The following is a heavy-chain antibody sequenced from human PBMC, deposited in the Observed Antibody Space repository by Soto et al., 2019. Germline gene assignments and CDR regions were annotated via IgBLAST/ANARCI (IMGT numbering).Heavy chain of an antibody. D-gene: IGHD1-7*01. CDR3: ARESGENWTYEAH. CDR1: GAYISDFS. Sequence: QVQQLESGPGLVKPWDTLSLTCTVSGAYISDFSWSWIRQPAGKGLEWIGRITVNGNTQYNPSFRSRVSMSVDTYRTQFALNLQSATAADTALYYCARESGENWTYEAHWGQGTLVTVSS. J-gene: IGHJ1*01. CDR2: ITVNGNT. V-gene: IGHV4-4*07.